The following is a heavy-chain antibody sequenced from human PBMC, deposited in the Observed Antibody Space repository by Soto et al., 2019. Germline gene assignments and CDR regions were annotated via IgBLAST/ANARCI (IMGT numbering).Heavy chain of an antibody. CDR2: IIPIFGTA. V-gene: IGHV1-69*06. D-gene: IGHD1-26*01. Sequence: ASVKVSCKASGGTFSSYAISWVRQAPGQGLEWMGGIIPIFGTANYAQKFQGRVTITADKSTSTAYMELSSLRSEDTAVYYCARVWGATPYWYFDLWGRGTLVTVSS. J-gene: IGHJ2*01. CDR1: GGTFSSYA. CDR3: ARVWGATPYWYFDL.